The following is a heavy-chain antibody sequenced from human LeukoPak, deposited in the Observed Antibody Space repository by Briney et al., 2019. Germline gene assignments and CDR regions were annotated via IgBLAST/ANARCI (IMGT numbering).Heavy chain of an antibody. CDR2: IYSDESNT. D-gene: IGHD3-22*01. J-gene: IGHJ4*02. CDR1: GFTFSSYW. CDR3: AKDLPITMITPLAPLAPFDY. Sequence: PGGSLRLSCAASGFTFSSYWIHWVRQAPGKGLVWVSRIYSDESNTAYADSVKGRFTISRDNSKNTLYLQMNSLRAEDTAVYYCAKDLPITMITPLAPLAPFDYWGQGTLVTVSS. V-gene: IGHV3-74*01.